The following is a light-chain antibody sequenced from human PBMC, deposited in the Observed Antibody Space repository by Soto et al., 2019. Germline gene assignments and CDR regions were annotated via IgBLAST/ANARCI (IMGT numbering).Light chain of an antibody. J-gene: IGLJ2*01. Sequence: QSALTQPRSVSGSPGQSVTISCTGTSSDVGGYNYVSWYQQHPGKAPKLMIFDVSKWPSGVPDRFSGSKSGNTASLTISGLQADDEADYYCCSYAGSYTFVFGGGTQLTVL. CDR1: SSDVGGYNY. CDR3: CSYAGSYTFV. V-gene: IGLV2-11*01. CDR2: DVS.